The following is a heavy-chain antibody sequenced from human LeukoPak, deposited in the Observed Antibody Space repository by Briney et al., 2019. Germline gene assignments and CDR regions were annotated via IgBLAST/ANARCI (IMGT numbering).Heavy chain of an antibody. Sequence: GGSLRLSCAASGITFSRFWMSWVRQAPGKGLQWVANINQDGSEKHYVDSVKGRFTISRDNAENSLYLQMNSLRAEDTAVYYCAKTSYGDYAPYYFDYWGQGTLVTVSS. V-gene: IGHV3-7*01. D-gene: IGHD4-17*01. J-gene: IGHJ4*02. CDR3: AKTSYGDYAPYYFDY. CDR1: GITFSRFW. CDR2: INQDGSEK.